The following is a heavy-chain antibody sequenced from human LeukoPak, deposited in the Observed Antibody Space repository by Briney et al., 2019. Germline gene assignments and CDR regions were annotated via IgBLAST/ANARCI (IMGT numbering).Heavy chain of an antibody. CDR3: ARRARKGYCSSTSCYGDGPWFDP. CDR1: GGSFSGYY. V-gene: IGHV4-34*01. CDR2: INHSGST. D-gene: IGHD2-2*01. Sequence: SETLSLTCAVYGGSFSGYYWNWIRQPPGKGLEWIGEINHSGSTNYNPSLKSRVTISVDTSKNQFSLKLSSVTAADTAVYYCARRARKGYCSSTSCYGDGPWFDPWGQGTLVTVSS. J-gene: IGHJ5*02.